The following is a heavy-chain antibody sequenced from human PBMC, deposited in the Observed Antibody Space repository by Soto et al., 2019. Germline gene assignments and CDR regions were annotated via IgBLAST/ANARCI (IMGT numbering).Heavy chain of an antibody. Sequence: VQLVQSGAEVKKPGASERVSCKASGYTFTSFGLSWVRQAPGQGPEWMGWISPESDKATYAHKFQGRITMTTDTSTTTAYMDLRSLRSDDKAVYYCTIDLFFISPSKVIQGAYWGQGTLVSVS. V-gene: IGHV1-18*01. CDR3: TIDLFFISPSKVIQGAY. D-gene: IGHD5-18*01. J-gene: IGHJ4*02. CDR1: GYTFTSFG. CDR2: ISPESDKA.